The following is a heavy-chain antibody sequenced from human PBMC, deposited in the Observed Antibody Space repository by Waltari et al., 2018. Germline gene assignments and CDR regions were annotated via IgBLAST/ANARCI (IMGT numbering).Heavy chain of an antibody. CDR1: GFTFSSYS. V-gene: IGHV3-48*01. Sequence: EVQLVESGGGLVQPGGSLRLSCAASGFTFSSYSMNWVRQAPGKGLEGVSYISSSSSTIYYAASVKGRFTISRDNAKNSLYLQMNSLRAEDTAVYYCARSKITMVQGVTDYWGQGTLVTVSS. D-gene: IGHD3-10*01. J-gene: IGHJ4*02. CDR3: ARSKITMVQGVTDY. CDR2: ISSSSSTI.